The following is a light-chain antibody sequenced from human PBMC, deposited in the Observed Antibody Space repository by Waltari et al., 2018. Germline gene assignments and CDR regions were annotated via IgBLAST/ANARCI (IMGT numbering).Light chain of an antibody. Sequence: EIVMTQSPATLSVSPGAGVTLSCRASQSVSTKLAWYQLKPGQAPRLLIYDASSRSTGIPARFSGSGSGTEFTLTISSLQSEDFAVYYCQQYSDWIAFGGGTKVDLK. J-gene: IGKJ4*01. V-gene: IGKV3D-15*01. CDR3: QQYSDWIA. CDR1: QSVSTK. CDR2: DAS.